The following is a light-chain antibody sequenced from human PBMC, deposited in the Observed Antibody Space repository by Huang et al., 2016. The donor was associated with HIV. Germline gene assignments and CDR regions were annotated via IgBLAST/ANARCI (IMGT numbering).Light chain of an antibody. J-gene: IGKJ2*01. CDR3: QQYNSHPYT. CDR2: KTS. CDR1: QNILNW. V-gene: IGKV1-5*03. Sequence: DIQMTQSPSTLSASVGDRVTITCRASQNILNWLAWYQQKPGRAPSLVIYKTSTLQSGVPSRFSGSGSGTEFTLTISSLQPDDFATYYCQQYNSHPYTFGQGTKLDIK.